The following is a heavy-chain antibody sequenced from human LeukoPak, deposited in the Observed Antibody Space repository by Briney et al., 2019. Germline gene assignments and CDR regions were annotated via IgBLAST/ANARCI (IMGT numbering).Heavy chain of an antibody. D-gene: IGHD3-16*01. Sequence: SETLSLTCTVSGDSISSYYWSWIRQPPGKGLEWIGYTYYSGSTTYNPSLKSRVTISVDTSKNQFSLKLSSVTAADTAVYYCARGAAPDYWGQGTLVTVSS. V-gene: IGHV4-59*01. CDR2: TYYSGST. J-gene: IGHJ4*02. CDR3: ARGAAPDY. CDR1: GDSISSYY.